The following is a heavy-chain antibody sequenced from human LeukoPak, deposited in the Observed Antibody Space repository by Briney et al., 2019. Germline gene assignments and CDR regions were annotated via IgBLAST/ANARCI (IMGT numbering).Heavy chain of an antibody. D-gene: IGHD3-3*01. CDR1: GGSISSGGYS. Sequence: PSETLSLTCTVSGGSISSGGYSWSWIRQPPGKGLEWIGYISYSGNTYYNPSLKSRVTISVDTSKNQVSLKLSSVTAADTAVYYCARVDHYDFWVFPWGQGTLVTVSS. CDR3: ARVDHYDFWVFP. CDR2: ISYSGNT. J-gene: IGHJ5*02. V-gene: IGHV4-30-4*07.